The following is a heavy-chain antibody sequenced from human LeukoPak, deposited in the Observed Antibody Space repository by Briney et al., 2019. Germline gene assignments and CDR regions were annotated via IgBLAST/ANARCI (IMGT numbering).Heavy chain of an antibody. CDR1: VYTFTSYG. Sequence: GASVKVSCKASVYTFTSYGISWVRQAPGQGLECMGWISAYNGNTNYAQKLQGRVTMTTDTSTSTAYMELRSLRSDDTAVYYGARDRIAVAAPLPYYYYYGMDVWGQGPTVTVSS. J-gene: IGHJ6*02. CDR2: ISAYNGNT. CDR3: ARDRIAVAAPLPYYYYYGMDV. V-gene: IGHV1-18*01. D-gene: IGHD6-19*01.